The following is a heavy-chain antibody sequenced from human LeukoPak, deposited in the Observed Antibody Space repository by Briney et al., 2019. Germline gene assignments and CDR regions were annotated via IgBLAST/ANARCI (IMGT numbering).Heavy chain of an antibody. CDR2: IYTSGST. D-gene: IGHD6-13*01. Sequence: SETLSLTCTVSGGSISSYYWSWIRQPAGKGLDWIGRIYTSGSTNYNPSLKSRVTISVDTSKNQFSLKLSSVTAADTAVYYCARVGAAAGKDAFDIWGQGTMVTVSS. V-gene: IGHV4-4*07. CDR3: ARVGAAAGKDAFDI. J-gene: IGHJ3*02. CDR1: GGSISSYY.